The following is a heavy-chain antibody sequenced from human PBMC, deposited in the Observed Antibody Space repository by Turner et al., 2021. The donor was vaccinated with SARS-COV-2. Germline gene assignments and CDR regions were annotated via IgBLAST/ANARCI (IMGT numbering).Heavy chain of an antibody. V-gene: IGHV3-30-3*01. D-gene: IGHD2-2*01. CDR1: GFTFSTYA. CDR2: ISYDGSNE. CDR3: ARAPSYCSSTSCPPPFDY. Sequence: QVQLVESGGGVVQPGRSLRLSCAASGFTFSTYALHLVRQAPGKGLEWVAVISYDGSNENYADSVKGRFTIARDNSKNTLYLQMNSLRTEDTAVYYCARAPSYCSSTSCPPPFDYWGQGTLVTVSS. J-gene: IGHJ4*02.